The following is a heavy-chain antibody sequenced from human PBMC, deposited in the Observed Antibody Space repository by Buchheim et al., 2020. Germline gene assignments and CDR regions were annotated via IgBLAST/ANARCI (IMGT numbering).Heavy chain of an antibody. V-gene: IGHV3-48*01. Sequence: EVQLVESGGGLVQPGGSLRLSCAASGFTFNTYNMNWFRQTPRKGLEWISYIGTSSVTIYYADSVKGRFTISRDEDKNSLYLQMDSLRVEDTAVYYCARDLHLRTTVITPADYWGQGTL. CDR1: GFTFNTYN. CDR3: ARDLHLRTTVITPADY. CDR2: IGTSSVTI. D-gene: IGHD4-23*01. J-gene: IGHJ4*02.